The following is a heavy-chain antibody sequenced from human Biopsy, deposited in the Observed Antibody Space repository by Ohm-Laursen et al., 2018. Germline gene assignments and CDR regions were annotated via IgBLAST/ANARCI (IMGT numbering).Heavy chain of an antibody. CDR1: GGSISNNNYY. J-gene: IGHJ4*02. CDR2: IFYSANT. D-gene: IGHD5-12*01. Sequence: SQTLSLTCTVSGGSISNNNYYWGWIRHHPGKGLEWIGNIFYSANTYYNPSLKSRVTISVDTSKNQFSLKLSSVTAADKAVYYCARLGSGDYFPTFFDFWGQGALVTVSS. V-gene: IGHV4-31*03. CDR3: ARLGSGDYFPTFFDF.